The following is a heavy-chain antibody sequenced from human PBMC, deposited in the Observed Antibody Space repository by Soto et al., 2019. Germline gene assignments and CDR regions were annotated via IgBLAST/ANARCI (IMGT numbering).Heavy chain of an antibody. CDR3: ARDLGDYYDSSGYIKGSYNWFDP. D-gene: IGHD3-22*01. J-gene: IGHJ5*02. CDR1: GGTFSSYA. Sequence: SVKVSCKSSGGTFSSYAISWVRQAPGQGLEWMGGIIPIFGTANYAQKFQGRVTITADESTSTAYMELSSLRSEDTAVYYCARDLGDYYDSSGYIKGSYNWFDPWGQGTLVTVSS. V-gene: IGHV1-69*13. CDR2: IIPIFGTA.